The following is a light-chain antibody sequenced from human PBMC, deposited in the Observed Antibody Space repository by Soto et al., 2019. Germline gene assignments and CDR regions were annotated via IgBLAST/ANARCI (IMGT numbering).Light chain of an antibody. CDR1: SSDVGGYTS. CDR3: CSYAGSYTLL. CDR2: DVN. J-gene: IGLJ2*01. Sequence: QSALTQPRSVSGSPGQSVTISCTGTSSDVGGYTSVSWYQPHPGKAPKLLIYDVNKRPSGVPDRFSGSKSGNTASLTISGLQAEDEADYYCCSYAGSYTLLFGGGTKLTVL. V-gene: IGLV2-11*01.